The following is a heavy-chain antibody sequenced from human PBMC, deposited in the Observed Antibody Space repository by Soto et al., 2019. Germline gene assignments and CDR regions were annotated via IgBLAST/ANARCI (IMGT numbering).Heavy chain of an antibody. Sequence: EVQLVQSGGGLVQPGGYLRLYCAAAGYTLSTYWMNWVRQAPGKGLEWVANFKPDGSEKYYGDSVKGRFTISRDDAENSLYLQMNSLRVEDTAMYYCTRGAAVAGIDYWGQGTLVTVSS. D-gene: IGHD6-19*01. CDR1: GYTLSTYW. V-gene: IGHV3-7*03. CDR2: FKPDGSEK. CDR3: TRGAAVAGIDY. J-gene: IGHJ4*02.